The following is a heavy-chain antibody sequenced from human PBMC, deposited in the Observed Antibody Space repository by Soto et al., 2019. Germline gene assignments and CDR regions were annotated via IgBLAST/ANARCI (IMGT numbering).Heavy chain of an antibody. Sequence: PSETLSLTCTVSGGSISSGGYYWSWIRQHPGKGLEWIGYIYYSGSTYYNPSLKSRVTISVDTSKNQFSLKLSSVTAADTAVYYCARESSIAVAGIAGQLDPWGQGTLVTVS. CDR2: IYYSGST. CDR1: GGSISSGGYY. V-gene: IGHV4-31*03. J-gene: IGHJ5*02. CDR3: ARESSIAVAGIAGQLDP. D-gene: IGHD6-19*01.